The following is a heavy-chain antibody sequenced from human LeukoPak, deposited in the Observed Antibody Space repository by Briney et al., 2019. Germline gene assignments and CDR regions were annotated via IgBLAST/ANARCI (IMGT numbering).Heavy chain of an antibody. CDR3: ARAHSWYSAFDI. V-gene: IGHV3-33*08. J-gene: IGHJ3*02. D-gene: IGHD6-13*01. Sequence: GGSLRLSCAASGFTVSSNYMSWVRQAPGKGLEWVAVIWYDGSNKYYADSVKGRFTISRDNSKNTLYLQMNSLRAEDTAVCYCARAHSWYSAFDIWGQGTMVTVSS. CDR1: GFTVSSNY. CDR2: IWYDGSNK.